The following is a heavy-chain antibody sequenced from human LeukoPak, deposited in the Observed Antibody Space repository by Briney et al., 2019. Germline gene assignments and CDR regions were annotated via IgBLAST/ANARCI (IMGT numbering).Heavy chain of an antibody. CDR3: ARTIVVPAASNNWFDP. D-gene: IGHD2-2*01. CDR1: GGSFSGYY. CDR2: INHSGST. Sequence: SETLSLTCAVYGGSFSGYYWSWIRQPPGKGLEWIGEINHSGSTNYNPSLKSRVTISVDTSKNQFSLKLSSVTAADTAVYYCARTIVVPAASNNWFDPWGQGTLVTVSS. V-gene: IGHV4-34*01. J-gene: IGHJ5*02.